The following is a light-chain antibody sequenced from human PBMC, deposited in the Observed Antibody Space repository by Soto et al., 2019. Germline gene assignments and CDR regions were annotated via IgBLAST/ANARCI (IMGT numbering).Light chain of an antibody. CDR1: SSDVGGYKY. Sequence: QSALTQPPSASGSPGQSVTISCTGTSSDVGGYKYVSWYQQHPGKAPKLMIYEVNNRPSGVSNRFSGSKSGNTASLTISGLQAEDEADYYCSSFTSISTYVFGTGTKVTVL. V-gene: IGLV2-14*01. CDR2: EVN. J-gene: IGLJ1*01. CDR3: SSFTSISTYV.